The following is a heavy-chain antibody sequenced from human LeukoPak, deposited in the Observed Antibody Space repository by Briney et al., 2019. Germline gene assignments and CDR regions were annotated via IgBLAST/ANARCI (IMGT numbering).Heavy chain of an antibody. Sequence: SETLSLTCTVSGGAISSDYRSWIRQPPGKGLEWIGHIYYSGLTNYNPSLKSRVTISVDTSKNQFSLMLSSVTAAETAVYYRAKGLSLGRYYVGYWGEGNLVTVSS. CDR1: GGAISSDY. J-gene: IGHJ4*02. V-gene: IGHV4-59*01. CDR3: AKGLSLGRYYVGY. D-gene: IGHD1-1*01. CDR2: IYYSGLT.